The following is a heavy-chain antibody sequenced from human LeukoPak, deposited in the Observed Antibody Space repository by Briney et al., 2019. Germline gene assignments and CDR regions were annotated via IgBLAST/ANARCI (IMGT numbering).Heavy chain of an antibody. J-gene: IGHJ6*02. CDR3: ARGLYYDILTGSPYYYGMDV. D-gene: IGHD3-9*01. CDR2: ITSSSSTI. Sequence: GGSLRLSCAASGFTFSSYEVNWVRQAPGKGLEWVSYITSSSSTIFYADSVKGRFTISRDNAKNSLYLQMNSLRGEDTAVYYCARGLYYDILTGSPYYYGMDVWGQGTTVTVSS. CDR1: GFTFSSYE. V-gene: IGHV3-48*03.